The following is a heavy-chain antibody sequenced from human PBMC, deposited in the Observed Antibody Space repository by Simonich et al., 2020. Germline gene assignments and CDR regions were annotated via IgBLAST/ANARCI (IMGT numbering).Heavy chain of an antibody. CDR1: GFTFSSYA. V-gene: IGHV3-23*01. J-gene: IGHJ3*02. D-gene: IGHD3-22*01. CDR2: ISGSGGST. CDR3: AKDLGERITMIVVVIDAFDI. Sequence: GGGLVQPGGSLRLSCAASGFTFSSYAMSWVRQAPGKGLEWVSAISGSGGSTDYADSVKGRFTISRDNSKNTLYLKMNSLRAEDTAVYYCAKDLGERITMIVVVIDAFDIWGQGTMVTVSS.